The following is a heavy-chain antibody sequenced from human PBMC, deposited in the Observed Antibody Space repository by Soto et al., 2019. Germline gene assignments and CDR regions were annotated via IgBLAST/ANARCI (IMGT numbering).Heavy chain of an antibody. J-gene: IGHJ1*01. V-gene: IGHV4-34*01. Sequence: QVQLQQWGAGLLKPSETLSLTCAVYGGSLSFYYWSWIRQPPGKGLEWIGEINHSGSTNNNPSLKSRVTMSVDESKNQFSLKLSSVTAACTAVYYCERAESCGSVCPSGYFQLWGQGTLVTVSS. CDR1: GGSLSFYY. D-gene: IGHD2-21*02. CDR3: ERAESCGSVCPSGYFQL. CDR2: INHSGST.